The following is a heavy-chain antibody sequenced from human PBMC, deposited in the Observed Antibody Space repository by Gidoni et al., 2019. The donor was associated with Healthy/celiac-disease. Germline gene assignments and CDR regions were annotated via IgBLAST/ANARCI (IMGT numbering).Heavy chain of an antibody. CDR3: ARDIVMVRGYWDV. CDR2: ISYDGSNK. V-gene: IGHV3-30-3*01. Sequence: QVQLVESGGGVVQPGRSLRLSGAASGFTFSSYAMHWVRQAPGKGLEWVAVISYDGSNKYYADSVKGRFTISRDNSKNTLYLQMNSLRAEDTAVYYCARDIVMVRGYWDVWGQGTTVTVSS. J-gene: IGHJ6*02. D-gene: IGHD3-10*01. CDR1: GFTFSSYA.